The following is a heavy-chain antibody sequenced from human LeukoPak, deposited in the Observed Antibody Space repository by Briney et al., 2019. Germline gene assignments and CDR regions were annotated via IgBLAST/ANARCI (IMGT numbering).Heavy chain of an antibody. Sequence: ASVKVSCKASGYTFTSYAMHWVRQAPGQRLEWMGWINAGNGNTKYSQKFQGRVTITRDTSASTAYMELSSLRSEDTAVYYCARDKSRWGGSYGYPLGYTFDCWGQGTLVTVSS. CDR2: INAGNGNT. D-gene: IGHD5-18*01. V-gene: IGHV1-3*01. J-gene: IGHJ4*02. CDR3: ARDKSRWGGSYGYPLGYTFDC. CDR1: GYTFTSYA.